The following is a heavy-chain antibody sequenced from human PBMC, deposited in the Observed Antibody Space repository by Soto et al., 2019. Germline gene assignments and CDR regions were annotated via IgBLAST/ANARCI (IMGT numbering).Heavy chain of an antibody. V-gene: IGHV4-59*11. CDR3: ARDFLYDSSGHYGMDV. D-gene: IGHD3-22*01. J-gene: IGHJ6*02. CDR1: GGSISSHY. Sequence: KPSETLSLTCTVSGGSISSHYWSWIRQPPGKGLEWIGYIYYSGSTNYNPSLKSRVTISVDTSKNQFSLKLSSVTAADTAVYYCARDFLYDSSGHYGMDVWGQGTTVTVSS. CDR2: IYYSGST.